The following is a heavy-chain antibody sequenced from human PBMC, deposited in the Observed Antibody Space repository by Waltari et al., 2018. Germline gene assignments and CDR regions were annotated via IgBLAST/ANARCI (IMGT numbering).Heavy chain of an antibody. CDR2: VKYDGTET. D-gene: IGHD3-16*01. CDR3: ARSDYTDF. Sequence: EVQLVELGGGLVQPGGSLRFSCIASGFPLSGYWMHWVRQAPGKGLVWVSRVKYDGTETTYADSVKGRFTSSRDNARNTLYLQMNSLRAEDTAVYYCARSDYTDFWGLGTLVTVSS. CDR1: GFPLSGYW. J-gene: IGHJ4*02. V-gene: IGHV3-74*01.